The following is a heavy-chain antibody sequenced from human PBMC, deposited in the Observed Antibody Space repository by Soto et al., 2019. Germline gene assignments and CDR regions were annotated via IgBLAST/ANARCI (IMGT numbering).Heavy chain of an antibody. D-gene: IGHD2-15*01. CDR3: ARAEGYCSGGSCSKLNNFDY. J-gene: IGHJ4*02. CDR1: GYTFTGYY. Sequence: QVQLVQSGAEVKKPGASVKVSCKASGYTFTGYYMHWVRQAPGQGLEWMGWINPNSGGTNYSQKFQGWITMTRDMFISTAYMELSRLIYDDTAVYYCARAEGYCSGGSCSKLNNFDYWGQGTLVTVSS. V-gene: IGHV1-2*04. CDR2: INPNSGGT.